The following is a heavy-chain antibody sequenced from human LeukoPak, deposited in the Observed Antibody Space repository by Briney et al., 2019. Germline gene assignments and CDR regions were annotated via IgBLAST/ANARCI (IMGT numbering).Heavy chain of an antibody. CDR3: ARHSKYYYESSGSSVGYFQH. CDR1: XGSISVYC. D-gene: IGHD3-22*01. J-gene: IGHJ1*01. CDR2: TYYSGST. V-gene: IGHV4-59*08. Sequence: ASETLSLTCTVSXGSISVYCWRWIRQPPGKGLEGIGITYYSGSTNYNPSLKRRITISVDTSKNQFSLKLSSVNAAERAVYYCARHSKYYYESSGSSVGYFQHWGQGTLVTVSS.